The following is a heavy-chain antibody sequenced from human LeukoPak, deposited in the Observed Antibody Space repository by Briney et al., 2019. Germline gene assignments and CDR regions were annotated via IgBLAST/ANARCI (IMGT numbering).Heavy chain of an antibody. CDR1: GGTFSSYA. V-gene: IGHV1-18*01. CDR2: ISAYNGNT. Sequence: ASVKVSCKASGGTFSSYAISWVRQAPGQGLEWMGWISAYNGNTNYAQKLQGRVTMTTDTSTSTAYMELRSLRSDDTAVYYCARRYCSGGSCYSIDYWGQGTLVTVSS. J-gene: IGHJ4*02. D-gene: IGHD2-15*01. CDR3: ARRYCSGGSCYSIDY.